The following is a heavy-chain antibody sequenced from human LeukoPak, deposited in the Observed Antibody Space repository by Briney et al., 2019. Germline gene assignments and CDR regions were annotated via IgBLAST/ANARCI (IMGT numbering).Heavy chain of an antibody. Sequence: SETLSLTCAVYGGSFSGYYWSWIRQPPGKGLERIGEINHSGSTNYNPSLKSRVTISVDTSKNQFSLKLSSVTAADTAVYYCARRVVRGVIGADYWGQGTLVTVSS. CDR1: GGSFSGYY. D-gene: IGHD3-10*01. J-gene: IGHJ4*02. CDR3: ARRVVRGVIGADY. CDR2: INHSGST. V-gene: IGHV4-34*01.